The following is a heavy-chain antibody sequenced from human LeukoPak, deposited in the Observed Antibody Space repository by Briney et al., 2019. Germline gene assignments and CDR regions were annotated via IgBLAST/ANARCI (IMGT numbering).Heavy chain of an antibody. V-gene: IGHV4-38-2*02. CDR1: GYSISSGYY. D-gene: IGHD2-21*02. Sequence: PSETLSLTCTVSGYSISSGYYWGWIRQPPGKGPEWIGSIYHSGSTYYNPSLKSRVTISVDTSKNKFFMELSSVTAADTAVYYCARGPVVTAIPSIFDYWGQGTLVTVSS. CDR3: ARGPVVTAIPSIFDY. CDR2: IYHSGST. J-gene: IGHJ4*02.